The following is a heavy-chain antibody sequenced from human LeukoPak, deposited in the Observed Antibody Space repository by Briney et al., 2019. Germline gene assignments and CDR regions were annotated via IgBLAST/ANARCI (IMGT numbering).Heavy chain of an antibody. CDR2: MNPNSGNT. D-gene: IGHD1-26*01. J-gene: IGHJ4*02. V-gene: IGHV1-8*01. Sequence: ASVKVSCKASGYTFTSYDVNWVRQATGQGLEWMGWMNPNSGNTGLAQKLQGRVTMTTDTSTSTAYMELRSLRSDDTAVYYCARDGLSGSYPHYWGQGTLVTVSS. CDR3: ARDGLSGSYPHY. CDR1: GYTFTSYD.